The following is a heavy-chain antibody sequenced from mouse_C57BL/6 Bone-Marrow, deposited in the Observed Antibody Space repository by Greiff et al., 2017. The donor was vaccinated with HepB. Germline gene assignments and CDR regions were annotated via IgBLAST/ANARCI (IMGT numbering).Heavy chain of an antibody. CDR1: GFTFSSYA. CDR3: ARDDYYGSFDY. CDR2: ISDGGSYT. D-gene: IGHD1-1*01. J-gene: IGHJ2*01. Sequence: EVKLVESGGGLVKPGGSLKLSCAASGFTFSSYAMSWVRQTPEKRLEWVATISDGGSYTYYPDNVKGRFTISRDNAKNNLYLQMSHLKSEDTAMYYCARDDYYGSFDYWGQGTTLTVSS. V-gene: IGHV5-4*01.